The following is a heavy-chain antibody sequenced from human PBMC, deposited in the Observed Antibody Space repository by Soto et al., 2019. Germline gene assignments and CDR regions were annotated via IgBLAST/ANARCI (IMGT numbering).Heavy chain of an antibody. CDR1: GGSISGSYYY. J-gene: IGHJ4*02. Sequence: TLSLTCAVSGGSISGSYYYWAWLRQSPGKGPEWIGSVFYTGFTSYNPSLESRVSVSVDTSKSQFSLKLSAVTAADTAVYYCATSQKGYNWNYFDHWGQGALVTVSS. CDR2: VFYTGFT. V-gene: IGHV4-39*01. CDR3: ATSQKGYNWNYFDH. D-gene: IGHD1-20*01.